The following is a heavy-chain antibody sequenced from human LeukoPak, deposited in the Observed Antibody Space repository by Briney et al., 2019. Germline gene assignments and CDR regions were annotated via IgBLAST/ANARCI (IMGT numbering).Heavy chain of an antibody. CDR1: GFTFSSHW. CDR2: INQDGSER. J-gene: IGHJ3*02. D-gene: IGHD6-13*01. V-gene: IGHV3-7*01. CDR3: ARDSEYSSSFAFDI. Sequence: SGGSLRLSCAASGFTFSSHWMTWVRQAPGKGLEWVANINQDGSERYYVDSVKGRFTISGDNAKNSLYLQMNSLRAEDTAVYYCARDSEYSSSFAFDIWGQGTMVTVSS.